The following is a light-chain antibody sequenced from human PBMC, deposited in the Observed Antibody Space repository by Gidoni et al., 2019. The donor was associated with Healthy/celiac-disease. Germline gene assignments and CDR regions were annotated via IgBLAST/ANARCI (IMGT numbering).Light chain of an antibody. CDR1: SSDVGSYNL. V-gene: IGLV2-23*01. CDR3: CSYAGSRV. CDR2: EGS. Sequence: QSALTQPASASGSPGQAITISCTGTSSDVGSYNLVSWYQQHPGKAPKLMIYEGSKPPSGVSNRFSGSKSGNTASLTISGLQAEDEADYYCCSYAGSRVFGGGTKLTVL. J-gene: IGLJ3*02.